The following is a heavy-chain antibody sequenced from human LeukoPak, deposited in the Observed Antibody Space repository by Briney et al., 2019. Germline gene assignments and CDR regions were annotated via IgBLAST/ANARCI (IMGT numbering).Heavy chain of an antibody. V-gene: IGHV3-15*04. J-gene: IGHJ4*02. CDR3: TTYGSGRKFDY. Sequence: PGGSLRLSCAASGFSFSDAWMSWVRQIPGKGLEWVGRIESKTDGGTTDYAAPVKGRFTISRDDSTNTLYLQMNSLKSEDTAVYYCTTYGSGRKFDYWGQGILVTVSS. CDR2: IESKTDGGTT. CDR1: GFSFSDAW. D-gene: IGHD3-10*01.